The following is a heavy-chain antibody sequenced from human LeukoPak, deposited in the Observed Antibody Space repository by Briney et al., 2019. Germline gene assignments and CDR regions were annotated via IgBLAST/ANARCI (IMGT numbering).Heavy chain of an antibody. V-gene: IGHV4-59*01. CDR1: GGSISSYY. CDR2: IYYSGST. J-gene: IGHJ5*02. Sequence: PSETLSLTCTVSGGSISSYYWSWIRQPPGKGLEWIWYIYYSGSTNYNPSLKSRVTISVGTSKNQFSLKLSSVTAADTAVYYCAREFDSGPLGWFDPWGQGTLVTVSS. CDR3: AREFDSGPLGWFDP. D-gene: IGHD5-12*01.